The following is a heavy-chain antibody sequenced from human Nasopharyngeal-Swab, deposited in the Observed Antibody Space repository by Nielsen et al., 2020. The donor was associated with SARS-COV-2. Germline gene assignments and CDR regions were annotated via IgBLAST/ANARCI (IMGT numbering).Heavy chain of an antibody. J-gene: IGHJ2*01. CDR1: GYTFSSHG. V-gene: IGHV1-18*01. D-gene: IGHD3-16*01. CDR2: ISPYNGNT. CDR3: ARKVGAPRAWYFDL. Sequence: ASVKVSCKTSGYTFSSHGISWVRQAPGQGLEWMGWISPYNGNTNYPQKFQGRVTVTADTSTSTAYLELRSLRSDDTAIYYCARKVGAPRAWYFDLWGRGTLVTVSS.